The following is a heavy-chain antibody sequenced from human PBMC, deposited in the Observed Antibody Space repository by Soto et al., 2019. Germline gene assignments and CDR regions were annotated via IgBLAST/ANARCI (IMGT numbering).Heavy chain of an antibody. Sequence: PGGSLRLSCAASGFTFSNAWMSWVRQAPGKGLEWVGRIKSKTDGGTTDYAAPVKGRFTISRDDSKNTLYLQMNSLKTEDTAVYYCTTVTYFDLSPALYYYYMDVWGKGTTVTVSS. V-gene: IGHV3-15*01. CDR1: GFTFSNAW. CDR3: TTVTYFDLSPALYYYYMDV. J-gene: IGHJ6*03. CDR2: IKSKTDGGTT. D-gene: IGHD3-9*01.